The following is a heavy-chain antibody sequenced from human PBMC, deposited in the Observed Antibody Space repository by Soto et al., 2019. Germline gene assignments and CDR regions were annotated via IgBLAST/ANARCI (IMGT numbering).Heavy chain of an antibody. D-gene: IGHD6-13*01. CDR2: ISSSSSYT. Sequence: VGSLRLSCAASGFTFSDYYMSWIRQAPGKGLEWVSYISSSSSYTNYADSVKGRFTISRDNAKNSLYLQMNSLRAEDTAVYYCARDRVAAAGSVTPYYYYYYGMDVWGQGTTVTVSS. CDR1: GFTFSDYY. CDR3: ARDRVAAAGSVTPYYYYYYGMDV. J-gene: IGHJ6*02. V-gene: IGHV3-11*06.